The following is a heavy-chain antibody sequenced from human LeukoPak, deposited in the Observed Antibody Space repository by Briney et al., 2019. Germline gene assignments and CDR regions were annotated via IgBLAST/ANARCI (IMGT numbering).Heavy chain of an antibody. V-gene: IGHV1-8*02. CDR2: MNPNSGNT. Sequence: ASVKVSCKASGYTFTSYVISWVRQATGQGLEWMGWMNPNSGNTGYAQKFQGRVTMTRNTSISTVYMELSSLRSEDTALYYCARGTTGYSSGWYGIRWGQGTLVTVSS. D-gene: IGHD6-19*01. CDR3: ARGTTGYSSGWYGIR. CDR1: GYTFTSYV. J-gene: IGHJ4*02.